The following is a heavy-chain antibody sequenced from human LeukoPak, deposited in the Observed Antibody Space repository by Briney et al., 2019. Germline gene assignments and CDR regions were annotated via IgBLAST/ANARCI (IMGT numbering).Heavy chain of an antibody. CDR1: GFTFSSYA. CDR3: ANDLFGYFDS. V-gene: IGHV3-23*01. Sequence: AGGSLRLSCAASGFTFSSYAMSWVRQAPGEGLEWVSSISDSSDSTYYADSVKGRFITSRDNSKNTLFLQMHSLRAEDTAVYYCANDLFGYFDSWGQGTLVTVSS. J-gene: IGHJ4*02. D-gene: IGHD3-16*01. CDR2: ISDSSDST.